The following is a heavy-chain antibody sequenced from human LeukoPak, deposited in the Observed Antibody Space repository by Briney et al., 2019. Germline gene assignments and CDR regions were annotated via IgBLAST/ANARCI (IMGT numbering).Heavy chain of an antibody. D-gene: IGHD2-8*02. CDR3: TRRAGGNLYDLDN. CDR1: GFTFSSYA. CDR2: ISYDGSNK. Sequence: GGSLRLSCAASGFTFSSYAMHWVRQAPGKGLEWVAVISYDGSNKYYADSVKGRFTISRDNSKNMVYLQMNSLRAEDTAVYYCTRRAGGNLYDLDNWGQGTLVTVSS. V-gene: IGHV3-30-3*01. J-gene: IGHJ4*02.